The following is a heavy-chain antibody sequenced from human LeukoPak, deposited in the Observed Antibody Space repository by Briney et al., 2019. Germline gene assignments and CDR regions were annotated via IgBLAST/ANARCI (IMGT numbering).Heavy chain of an antibody. D-gene: IGHD3-10*01. CDR2: IKSKSSGGTA. J-gene: IGHJ4*02. Sequence: GGSLRLSCAASGFTFSNVWMTWVRQAPGKGLEWVGRIKSKSSGGTADYATAVKGRFTISRDDSKTTMYLQMNNLKIEDAAVYYCTTGVGPESYWGQGALVTVSS. CDR3: TTGVGPESY. CDR1: GFTFSNVW. V-gene: IGHV3-15*01.